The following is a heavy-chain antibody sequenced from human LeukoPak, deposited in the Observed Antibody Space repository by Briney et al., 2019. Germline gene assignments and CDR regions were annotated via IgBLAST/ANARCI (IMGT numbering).Heavy chain of an antibody. CDR3: ARLTTKDGRDY. D-gene: IGHD4-17*01. J-gene: IGHJ4*02. CDR2: TYYRSKWFN. CDR1: GDSVSSKSVA. V-gene: IGHV6-1*01. Sequence: SQTLSLTCASSGDSVSSKSVAWNWIRQSPSRGLEWLGRTYYRSKWFNEYAVSEKSRISINPDTAKNQFSLQLNSVTPDDTAVYYCARLTTKDGRDYWGQGTLVTVSS.